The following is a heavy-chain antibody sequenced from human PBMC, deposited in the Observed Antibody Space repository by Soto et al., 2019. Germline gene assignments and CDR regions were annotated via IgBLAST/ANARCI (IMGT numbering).Heavy chain of an antibody. CDR3: ARTLPDNWNYFDY. D-gene: IGHD1-20*01. CDR2: INPNSGGT. CDR1: GYTFTGYY. J-gene: IGHJ4*02. V-gene: IGHV1-2*04. Sequence: ASVKVSCKASGYTFTGYYMHWVRQAPGQGLEWMGWINPNSGGTNYAQKFQGWVTMTRDTSISTAYMELSRLRSDDTAVYYCARTLPDNWNYFDYWGQGTLVTVSS.